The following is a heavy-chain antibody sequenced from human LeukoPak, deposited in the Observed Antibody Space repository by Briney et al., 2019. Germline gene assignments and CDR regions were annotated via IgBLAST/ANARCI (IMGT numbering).Heavy chain of an antibody. D-gene: IGHD3-10*01. CDR3: ARQKGVRPPLDY. CDR1: GYSFTNYW. CDR2: IYPGDSDS. Sequence: GESLKISCKGLGYSFTNYWIGWVRQMPGKGLEWMGIIYPGDSDSRYSPSFQGQVIISADKSINTAYLQLNSLEASDTAMYYCARQKGVRPPLDYWGQGTMVTVSS. V-gene: IGHV5-51*01. J-gene: IGHJ4*02.